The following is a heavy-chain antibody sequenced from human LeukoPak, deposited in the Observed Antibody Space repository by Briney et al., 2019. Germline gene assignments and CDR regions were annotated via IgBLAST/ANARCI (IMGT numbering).Heavy chain of an antibody. D-gene: IGHD3-22*01. CDR1: GFSFSGYG. CDR3: ARAARGDYDSSGYLLHYDY. Sequence: PGGSLRLSCAASGFSFSGYGMSWVRQAPGKGLEWVSGINWNGGSTGYADSVKGRFTISRDNAKNSLYLQMNSLRAEDTAVYYCARAARGDYDSSGYLLHYDYWGQGTLVTVSS. CDR2: INWNGGST. V-gene: IGHV3-20*04. J-gene: IGHJ4*02.